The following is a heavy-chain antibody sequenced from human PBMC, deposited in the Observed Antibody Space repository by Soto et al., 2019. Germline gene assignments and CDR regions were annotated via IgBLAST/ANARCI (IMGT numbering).Heavy chain of an antibody. Sequence: GESLKISCKVSGKAFTSFWVVWVRQMPGRGLEWMGNIYPGDSDTRYTPPFQGQVTISADKSTNTAYLQWHSLQASDTALYYCAKQDDRGALEIWGQGTKVTVSS. CDR1: GKAFTSFW. CDR3: AKQDDRGALEI. CDR2: IYPGDSDT. V-gene: IGHV5-51*01. D-gene: IGHD3-22*01. J-gene: IGHJ3*02.